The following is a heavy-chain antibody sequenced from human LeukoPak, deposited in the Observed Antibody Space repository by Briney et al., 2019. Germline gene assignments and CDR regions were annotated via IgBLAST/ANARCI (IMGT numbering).Heavy chain of an antibody. D-gene: IGHD2-15*01. CDR1: GFTFSDYS. V-gene: IGHV3-7*01. CDR3: ASGKKYCSGGSCYSTPYFDY. CDR2: IKQDGSEK. J-gene: IGHJ4*02. Sequence: GGSLRLSCAASGFTFSDYSMSWVRQAPGKGLEWVANIKQDGSEKYYVDSVKGRFTISRDNAKNSLYLQMNSLRAEDTAVYYCASGKKYCSGGSCYSTPYFDYWGQGTLVTVSS.